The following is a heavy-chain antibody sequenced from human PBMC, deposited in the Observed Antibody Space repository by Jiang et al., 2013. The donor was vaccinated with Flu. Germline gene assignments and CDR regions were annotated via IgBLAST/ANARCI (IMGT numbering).Heavy chain of an antibody. D-gene: IGHD4-17*01. Sequence: TCTVSGGSISSYYWSWIRQPPGKGLEWIGYIYYSGSTNYNPSLKSRVTISVDTSKNQFSLKLSSVTAADTAVYYCARDYGDPRGGDYWGQGTLVTVSS. V-gene: IGHV4-59*01. CDR1: GGSISSYY. CDR2: IYYSGST. J-gene: IGHJ4*02. CDR3: ARDYGDPRGGDY.